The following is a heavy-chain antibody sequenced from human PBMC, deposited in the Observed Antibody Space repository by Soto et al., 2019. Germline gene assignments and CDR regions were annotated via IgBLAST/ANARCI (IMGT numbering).Heavy chain of an antibody. CDR2: IKTKADGGAT. D-gene: IGHD2-8*01. J-gene: IGHJ5*02. V-gene: IGHV3-15*01. Sequence: EVQLVESGGGLATPGGSLRLSCAASGFTFRNDWMNWVRQAPGKGLEWVGRIKTKADGGATDYAAPVKGRFFISRDDSKNTLFPQINSLEPEDTAVYYCMTQADINGRAPWGQGTLVTVPP. CDR1: GFTFRNDW. CDR3: MTQADINGRAP.